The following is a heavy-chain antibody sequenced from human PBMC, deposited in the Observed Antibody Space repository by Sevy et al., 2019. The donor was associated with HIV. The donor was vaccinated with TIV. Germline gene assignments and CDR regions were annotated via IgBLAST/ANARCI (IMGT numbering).Heavy chain of an antibody. CDR1: GASISSSGYY. V-gene: IGHV4-39*01. CDR3: VGPTLTYSSGWSYYDS. J-gene: IGHJ4*02. CDR2: INYVGRF. D-gene: IGHD6-19*01. Sequence: SETLSLTCTVSGASISSSGYYWGWIRQPPGKGLEWIASINYVGRFFYNPSLRSRVTISSDTSNKQFSLKLNSVTAADTGMYYCVGPTLTYSSGWSYYDSWGQGTVVTVSS.